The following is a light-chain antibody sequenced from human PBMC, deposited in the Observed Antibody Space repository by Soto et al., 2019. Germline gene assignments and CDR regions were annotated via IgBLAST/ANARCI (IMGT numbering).Light chain of an antibody. Sequence: EIVMPQSPATLSVSPGESVTLSCRASQSVGSNLAWYQQKPGLAPRVLIYDASTRATVIPARFSGSGSGTEFTLTISSLQSEDFAVYYCQQYDNWPLTFGGGTKVEIK. CDR3: QQYDNWPLT. J-gene: IGKJ4*01. V-gene: IGKV3-15*01. CDR1: QSVGSN. CDR2: DAS.